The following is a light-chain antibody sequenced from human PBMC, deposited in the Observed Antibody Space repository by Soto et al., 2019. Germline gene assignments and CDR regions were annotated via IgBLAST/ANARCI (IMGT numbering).Light chain of an antibody. V-gene: IGKV1-5*01. CDR1: QSISSW. CDR3: KQYNSYLYT. CDR2: DAS. Sequence: DLQMTQSPSTLSASVGDRVTITCRASQSISSWLAWYQQKPGKAPKLLIYDASSLESGVPSRFSGSGSGTEFTLTISSLQPDDFATYYCKQYNSYLYTFGQGTKLEIK. J-gene: IGKJ2*01.